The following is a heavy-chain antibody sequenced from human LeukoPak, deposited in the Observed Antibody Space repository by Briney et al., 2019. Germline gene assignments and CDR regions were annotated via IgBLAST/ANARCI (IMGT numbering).Heavy chain of an antibody. J-gene: IGHJ4*02. V-gene: IGHV3-23*01. D-gene: IGHD6-19*01. CDR3: GKGRVSD. CDR1: GFTFNTQD. Sequence: GESLKISCAASGFTFNTQDMRWVRQAPGKGLEWVSSITIAGGTFYADSVRGRFTISRDNSKNTLDLQMNSLRVEDTAVYYCGKGRVSDWGQGTLVTVSS. CDR2: ITIAGGT.